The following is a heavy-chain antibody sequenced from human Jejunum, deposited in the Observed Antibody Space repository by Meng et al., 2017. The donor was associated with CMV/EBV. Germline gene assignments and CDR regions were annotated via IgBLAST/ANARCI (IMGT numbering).Heavy chain of an antibody. CDR2: IRNDGST. J-gene: IGHJ4*02. V-gene: IGHV3-53*01. D-gene: IGHD4-11*01. CDR3: ARACRQVSNCYLDS. CDR1: GFSVPSNY. Sequence: SGFSVPSNYMPWVRQAPGKGLEWVSFIRNDGSTTYTASVQGRFTISRDNSKNTVYLQMNSLRAEDTALYYCARACRQVSNCYLDSWGQGTQVTVSS.